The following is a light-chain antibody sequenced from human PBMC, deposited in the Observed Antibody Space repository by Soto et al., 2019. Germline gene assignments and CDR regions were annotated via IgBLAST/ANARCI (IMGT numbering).Light chain of an antibody. J-gene: IGKJ5*01. CDR2: GAS. Sequence: EIVLTQSPGTLSWSPGERATLSCRASQSVSSSYLAWYQQKPGQAPRLLIYGASSRATGIPDRFSGSGSGTDFTLTISRLEPEDFAVHYCQQYGSSLSITFGQGTRLEIK. CDR1: QSVSSSY. CDR3: QQYGSSLSIT. V-gene: IGKV3-20*01.